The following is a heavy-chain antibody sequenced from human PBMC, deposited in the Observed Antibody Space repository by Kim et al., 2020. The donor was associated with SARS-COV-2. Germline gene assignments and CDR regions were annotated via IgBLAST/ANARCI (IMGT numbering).Heavy chain of an antibody. V-gene: IGHV4-39*01. D-gene: IGHD6-13*01. J-gene: IGHJ6*02. CDR2: IYYSGST. CDR1: GGSISSSSYY. CDR3: VGCEGVRGGQQLVYYYYYGMDV. Sequence: SETLSLTCTVSGGSISSSSYYWGWIRQPPGKGLEWIGSIYYSGSTYYNPSLKSRVTISADTSKNQFSLKLSSVTAADTAVYYCVGCEGVRGGQQLVYYYYYGMDVWGQGTTVTVSS.